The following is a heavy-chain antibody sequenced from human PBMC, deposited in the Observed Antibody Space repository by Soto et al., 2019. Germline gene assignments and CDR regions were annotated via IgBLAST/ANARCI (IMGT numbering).Heavy chain of an antibody. Sequence: GGSLRLSCAASGFTFSSYAMSWVRQAPGKGLEWVSAISGSGGSTYYADSVKGRFTISRDNSKNTLYLQMNSLRAEDKAVYYCAKDAVSTGTDYYYYYYMDVWGKGTTVTVSS. V-gene: IGHV3-23*01. J-gene: IGHJ6*03. CDR1: GFTFSSYA. D-gene: IGHD1-1*01. CDR2: ISGSGGST. CDR3: AKDAVSTGTDYYYYYYMDV.